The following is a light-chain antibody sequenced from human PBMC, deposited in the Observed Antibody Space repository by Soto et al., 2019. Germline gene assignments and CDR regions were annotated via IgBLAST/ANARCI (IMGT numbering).Light chain of an antibody. CDR2: DVT. CDR3: ISYASINTYV. CDR1: SSEVGGYDY. Sequence: QSVLIQPASVSGSPGQSITISCTGTSSEVGGYDYVSWYQQHPGKAPKLMIYDVTNRPSGVSNRFSGSKSGNTASLTISGLQAEDEADYYCISYASINTYVFGTGTKVTVL. V-gene: IGLV2-14*01. J-gene: IGLJ1*01.